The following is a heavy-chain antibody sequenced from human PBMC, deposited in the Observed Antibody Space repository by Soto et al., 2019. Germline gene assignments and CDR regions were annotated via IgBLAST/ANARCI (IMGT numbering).Heavy chain of an antibody. CDR3: ARAEIPSGAFPQTDY. D-gene: IGHD6-25*01. CDR1: GFTFSDYY. CDR2: ISSSGSTI. Sequence: GGSLRLSCAASGFTFSDYYMSWIRQAPGKGLEWVSYISSSGSTIYYADSVKGRFTISRDNAKNSLYLQMNSLRAEDTAVYYCARAEIPSGAFPQTDYWGQGTLVTVSS. V-gene: IGHV3-11*01. J-gene: IGHJ4*02.